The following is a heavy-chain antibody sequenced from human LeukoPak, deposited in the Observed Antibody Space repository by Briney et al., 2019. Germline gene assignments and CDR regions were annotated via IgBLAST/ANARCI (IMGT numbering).Heavy chain of an antibody. Sequence: SETLSLTCTVSGGSISSSSYYWGWIRQPPGKGLEWIGSIYYSGSTYYNPSLKSRVTISVDTSKNQFSLKLSSVTAADTAVYYCARRERRDGYNEGDAFDIWGQGTMVTVSS. V-gene: IGHV4-39*07. CDR1: GGSISSSSYY. CDR3: ARRERRDGYNEGDAFDI. D-gene: IGHD5-24*01. J-gene: IGHJ3*02. CDR2: IYYSGST.